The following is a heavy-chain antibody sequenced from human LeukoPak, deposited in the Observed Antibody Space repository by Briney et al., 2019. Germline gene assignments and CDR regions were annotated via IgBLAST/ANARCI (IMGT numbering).Heavy chain of an antibody. D-gene: IGHD1-26*01. J-gene: IGHJ6*03. CDR3: ARGPTTYYYYYMDV. Sequence: PGGSLRLSCAASGFTFDDYAMHWVRQTPGKGLEWLSYISTSGDDIKYADSVKGRFTISRDNAKNSVSLQINSLRAEDTAVYYCARGPTTYYYYYMDVWGKGTTVTISS. CDR2: ISTSGDDI. CDR1: GFTFDDYA. V-gene: IGHV3-48*03.